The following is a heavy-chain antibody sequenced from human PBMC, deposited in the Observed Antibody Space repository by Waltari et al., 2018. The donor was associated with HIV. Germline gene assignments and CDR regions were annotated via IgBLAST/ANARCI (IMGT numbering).Heavy chain of an antibody. Sequence: QVQLVESGGGLVKPGGSLRLSCAASGFIFNAFYMSWIRRAPGKWLEWLSYISSSGNFIYYADSVRGRFTISRDNAKNSLYLQMDSLRAEDTAVYYCARGGSGWYREAAEIDYWGQGSLVTVSS. CDR1: GFIFNAFY. D-gene: IGHD6-19*01. CDR2: ISSSGNFI. CDR3: ARGGSGWYREAAEIDY. J-gene: IGHJ4*02. V-gene: IGHV3-11*01.